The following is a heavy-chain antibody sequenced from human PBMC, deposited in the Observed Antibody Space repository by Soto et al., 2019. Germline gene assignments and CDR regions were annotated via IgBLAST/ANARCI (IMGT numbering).Heavy chain of an antibody. V-gene: IGHV1-69*06. Sequence: QVQLVQSGAEVKKPGSSVKVSCKASGDTFTSYAFSWVRQAPGQGLEWMGGIIPMFGTPNYAQKFQGRLAITADKSTSTVYMELSGLRSEDTAVYYCARKGVAGMDFWGQGTLVTVSS. CDR1: GDTFTSYA. D-gene: IGHD3-3*01. CDR2: IIPMFGTP. J-gene: IGHJ4*02. CDR3: ARKGVAGMDF.